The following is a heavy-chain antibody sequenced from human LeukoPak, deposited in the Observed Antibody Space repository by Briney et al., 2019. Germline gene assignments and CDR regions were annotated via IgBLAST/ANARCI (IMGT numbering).Heavy chain of an antibody. CDR2: IKQDGSEQ. J-gene: IGHJ4*02. Sequence: GGSLRLSCAASGFTFSSHWMSWVRQVPGNGLEWVANIKQDGSEQYYVDSVKGRFTISRDNAKSSLSLQMNSLRVEDTAMYYCARAPAGWPGVTSFDYWGQGTLVTVSS. D-gene: IGHD2-21*02. CDR3: ARAPAGWPGVTSFDY. CDR1: GFTFSSHW. V-gene: IGHV3-7*03.